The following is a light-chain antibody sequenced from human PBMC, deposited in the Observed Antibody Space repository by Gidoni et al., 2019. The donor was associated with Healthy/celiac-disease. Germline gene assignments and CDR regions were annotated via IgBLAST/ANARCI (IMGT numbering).Light chain of an antibody. Sequence: DIQMTQSPSSLSASVGDRVTITCRASQSSSSYLNWYQQKPGKAPKLLIYAASSLQSGVPSRFSGSGSGTDFTLTISSLQPEDFATYYCQQSYSTSSTFGHGTKVEIK. CDR3: QQSYSTSST. CDR2: AAS. J-gene: IGKJ1*01. CDR1: QSSSSY. V-gene: IGKV1-39*01.